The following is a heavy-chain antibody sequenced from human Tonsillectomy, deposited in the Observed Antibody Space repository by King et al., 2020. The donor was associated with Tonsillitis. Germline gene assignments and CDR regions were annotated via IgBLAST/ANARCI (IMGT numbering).Heavy chain of an antibody. V-gene: IGHV1-18*01. Sequence: QLVQSGAEVKKPGASVRVSCKASGYTFATHGIAWVRQAPGQGLEWMGWINPYNDNRTYGQKFQGRVIMTTDTSTSTAYMELRNLRSDDTAFYYCARDVVVVTATTISTWFDPWGPGTLVTVSS. CDR1: GYTFATHG. CDR3: ARDVVVVTATTISTWFDP. CDR2: INPYNDNR. J-gene: IGHJ5*02. D-gene: IGHD2-21*02.